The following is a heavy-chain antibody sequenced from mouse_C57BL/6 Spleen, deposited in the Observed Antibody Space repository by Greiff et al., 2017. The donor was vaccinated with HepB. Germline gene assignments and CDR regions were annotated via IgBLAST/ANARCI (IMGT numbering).Heavy chain of an antibody. CDR1: GYAFSSSW. J-gene: IGHJ2*01. D-gene: IGHD1-1*02. CDR3: ARGPLSPLLDY. V-gene: IGHV1-82*01. CDR2: IYPGDGDT. Sequence: VKLQQSGPELVKPGASVKISCKASGYAFSSSWLNWVKQRPGKGLEWIGRIYPGDGDTNYNGKFKGKATLTADKSSSTAYMQLSSLTSEDSAVYFCARGPLSPLLDYWGQGTTLTVSS.